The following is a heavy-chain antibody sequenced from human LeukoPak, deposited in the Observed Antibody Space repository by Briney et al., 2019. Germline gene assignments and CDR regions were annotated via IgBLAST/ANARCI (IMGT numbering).Heavy chain of an antibody. CDR1: GVSISSVGDY. CDR3: ARAAWRGSNSPDAIDI. J-gene: IGHJ3*02. D-gene: IGHD4-23*01. Sequence: SETLSLTCTVSGVSISSVGDYWSWIRQHPGKGLEWIGYISYSGTTYYSPSLQSRITISLDTSKNQFSLELSSVTAADTAVYYCARAAWRGSNSPDAIDIWGLGTVVTVSS. CDR2: ISYSGTT. V-gene: IGHV4-31*02.